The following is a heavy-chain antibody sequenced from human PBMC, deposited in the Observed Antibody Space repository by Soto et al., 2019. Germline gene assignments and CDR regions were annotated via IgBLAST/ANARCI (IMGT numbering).Heavy chain of an antibody. V-gene: IGHV3-15*01. Sequence: GGSLRLSCAASGFTFSNAWMSWVRQAPGKGLEWVGRIKSKTDGGTTDYAAPVKGRFTISRDDSKNTLYLQMNSLKTEDTAVYYCTTDREVVAARKAYYYYYMDVWGKGTTVTVSS. CDR3: TTDREVVAARKAYYYYYMDV. J-gene: IGHJ6*03. CDR2: IKSKTDGGTT. CDR1: GFTFSNAW. D-gene: IGHD2-15*01.